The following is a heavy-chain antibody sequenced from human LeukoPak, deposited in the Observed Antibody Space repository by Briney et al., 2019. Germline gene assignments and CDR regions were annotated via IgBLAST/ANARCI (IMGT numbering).Heavy chain of an antibody. V-gene: IGHV4-34*01. CDR2: INHSGST. Sequence: SETLSLTCAVYGGSFSGYYWSWIRQPPGKGLEWIGEINHSGSTNYNPSLKSRVTISVDTSKNQFSLKLSSVTAADTAVYYCAREGVSYCSSTSCPLGYWGQGTLLTVSS. CDR3: AREGVSYCSSTSCPLGY. J-gene: IGHJ4*02. D-gene: IGHD2-2*01. CDR1: GGSFSGYY.